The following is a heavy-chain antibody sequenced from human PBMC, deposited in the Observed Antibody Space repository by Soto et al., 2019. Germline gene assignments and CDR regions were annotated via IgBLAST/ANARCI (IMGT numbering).Heavy chain of an antibody. CDR2: VSGSGGST. CDR3: ATAEMVRGVPYFDY. D-gene: IGHD3-10*01. Sequence: EVQLLESGGGLVQPGGSLRLSCAASGFTFSSYAMSWVRQAPGKGLEWVSAVSGSGGSTYYADSVKGRFTISRDNSKNTLYLQMNSLRAEDTAVYYCATAEMVRGVPYFDYWGQGTLVTVSS. V-gene: IGHV3-23*01. J-gene: IGHJ4*02. CDR1: GFTFSSYA.